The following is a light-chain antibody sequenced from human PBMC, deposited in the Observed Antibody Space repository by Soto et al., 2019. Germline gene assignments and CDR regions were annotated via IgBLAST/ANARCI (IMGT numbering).Light chain of an antibody. CDR3: RSFTSGGTWV. J-gene: IGLJ3*02. CDR1: SSDVGAYNH. CDR2: EVN. Sequence: QSVLTQPASVSGSPGQSITISCTGTSSDVGAYNHVSWYQQHPGKVPKVMIYEVNNRPSGVSNRFSASKSGNTASLTISGLQVGDGAIYYCRSFTSGGTWVFGGGTKLPAL. V-gene: IGLV2-14*03.